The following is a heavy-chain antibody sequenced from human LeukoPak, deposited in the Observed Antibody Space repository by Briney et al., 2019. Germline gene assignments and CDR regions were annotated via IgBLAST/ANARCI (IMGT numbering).Heavy chain of an antibody. V-gene: IGHV3-66*01. CDR2: IYSGGST. Sequence: GGSLRLSCAASGFTVSSNCMSWVRQAPGKGLEWVSVIYSGGSTYYADSVKGRFTISRDNSKNTLYLQMNSLRAEDTAVYYCARGWWIFGLDYWGQGTLVTVSS. CDR3: ARGWWIFGLDY. CDR1: GFTVSSNC. D-gene: IGHD2-15*01. J-gene: IGHJ4*02.